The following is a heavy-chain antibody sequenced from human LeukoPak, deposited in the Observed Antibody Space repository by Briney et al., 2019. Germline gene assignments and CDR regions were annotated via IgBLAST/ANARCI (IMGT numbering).Heavy chain of an antibody. D-gene: IGHD6-13*01. CDR1: GGSISSSSYY. Sequence: SETLSLTCTVSGGSISSSSYYWGWIRQSPGKGLQYIGSMYYSGSTYYNPSLKSRVTISVDTSKNQFSLKLSSVTAADTAVYYCARELREQQPLDYWGQGTLVTVSS. V-gene: IGHV4-39*07. CDR2: MYYSGST. CDR3: ARELREQQPLDY. J-gene: IGHJ4*02.